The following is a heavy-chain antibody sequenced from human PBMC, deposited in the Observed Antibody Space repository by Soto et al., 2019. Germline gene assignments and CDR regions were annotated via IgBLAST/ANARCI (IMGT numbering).Heavy chain of an antibody. CDR2: ISYDGSNK. V-gene: IGHV3-30*18. Sequence: QVQLVESGGGVVQPGRSLRLSCAASGFTFSSYGMHWVRQAPGKGLEWVAVISYDGSNKYYADSVKGRFTISRDNAKNTLYLQMNSRRAEDTAVYYCAKDGSDYGDRMYVWGQGTTVTVAS. D-gene: IGHD4-17*01. CDR1: GFTFSSYG. CDR3: AKDGSDYGDRMYV. J-gene: IGHJ6*02.